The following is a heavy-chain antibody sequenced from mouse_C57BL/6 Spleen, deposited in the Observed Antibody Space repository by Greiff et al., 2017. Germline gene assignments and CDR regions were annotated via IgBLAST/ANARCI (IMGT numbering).Heavy chain of an antibody. J-gene: IGHJ3*01. CDR3: ARNYGAY. D-gene: IGHD1-1*01. V-gene: IGHV1-54*01. Sequence: LVESGAELVRPGTSVKVSCKASGYAFTNYLIEWVKQRPGQGLEWIGVINPGSGGTNYNEKFKGKATLTADKSSSTAYMQLSSLTSEDSAVYFCARNYGAYWGQGTLVTVSA. CDR1: GYAFTNYL. CDR2: INPGSGGT.